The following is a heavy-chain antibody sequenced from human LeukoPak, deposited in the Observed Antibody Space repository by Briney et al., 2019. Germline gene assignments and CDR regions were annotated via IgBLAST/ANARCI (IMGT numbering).Heavy chain of an antibody. D-gene: IGHD2-8*01. V-gene: IGHV1-2*02. CDR2: INPNSGGT. CDR3: ARALVYAMSAFWFDP. J-gene: IGHJ5*02. CDR1: GYTFTGYY. Sequence: GASVKVSCKASGYTFTGYYMHWVRQAPGQGLEWMGWINPNSGGTNYAQKFQGRVTMTRDTSISTAYMELSRLRSDDTAVYYCARALVYAMSAFWFDPWGQGTLVTVSS.